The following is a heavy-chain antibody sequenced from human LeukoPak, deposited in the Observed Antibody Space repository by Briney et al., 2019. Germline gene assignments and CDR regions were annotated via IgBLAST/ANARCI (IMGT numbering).Heavy chain of an antibody. V-gene: IGHV3-23*01. CDR1: GFTFLTYA. Sequence: GGSLRLSCAASGFTFLTYAMSWVRQAPGKGLQWVSIIRDSGASTYYADSVKGRFTISRDNSKNTLYLQMNSLRAEDTAVYYCAKAGRSGWYPGWPFDIWGQGTMVTVSS. CDR3: AKAGRSGWYPGWPFDI. D-gene: IGHD6-19*01. CDR2: IRDSGAST. J-gene: IGHJ3*02.